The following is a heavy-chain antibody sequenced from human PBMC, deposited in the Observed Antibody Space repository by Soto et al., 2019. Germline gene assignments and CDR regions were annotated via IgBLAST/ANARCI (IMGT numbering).Heavy chain of an antibody. CDR3: ARAGVTPHFFDY. CDR1: GFSVRTNY. Sequence: PGGSLRLSCAASGFSVRTNYVSWVRQAPGKGLDWVSVFESGGSIYYADSVKGRFIISRDYAKNTVYLQMNNLRAEDTAVYYCARAGVTPHFFDYWGQGTLVTVSS. V-gene: IGHV3-53*01. CDR2: FESGGSI. D-gene: IGHD3-3*02. J-gene: IGHJ4*02.